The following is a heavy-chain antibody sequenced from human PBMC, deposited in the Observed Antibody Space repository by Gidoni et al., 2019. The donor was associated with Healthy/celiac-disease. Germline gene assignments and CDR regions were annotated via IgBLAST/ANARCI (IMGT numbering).Heavy chain of an antibody. CDR2: IWYDGSNK. D-gene: IGHD3-22*01. J-gene: IGHJ4*02. CDR1: GFTFSSYG. V-gene: IGHV3-33*01. Sequence: QVQLVESGGGVVQPGRSLRLSCAASGFTFSSYGMHWVRQAPGKGLEWVAVIWYDGSNKYYADSVKGRFTISRDNSKNTLYLQMNSLRAEDTAVYYCARDLRLSRRITMIRLRKGGLDYWGQGTLVTVSS. CDR3: ARDLRLSRRITMIRLRKGGLDY.